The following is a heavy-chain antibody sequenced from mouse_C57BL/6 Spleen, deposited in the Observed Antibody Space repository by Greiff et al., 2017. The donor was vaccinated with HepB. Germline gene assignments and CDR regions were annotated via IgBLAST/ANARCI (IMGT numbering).Heavy chain of an antibody. CDR1: GYTFTSYW. V-gene: IGHV1-50*01. Sequence: VKLQQPGAELVKPGASVKLSCKASGYTFTSYWMQWVKQRPGQGLEWIGEIDPSDSYTNYNQKFKGKATLTVDTSSSTAYMQLSSLTSEDSAVYYCARSRQLRLSLFDYWGQGTTLTVSS. J-gene: IGHJ2*01. CDR2: IDPSDSYT. D-gene: IGHD3-2*02. CDR3: ARSRQLRLSLFDY.